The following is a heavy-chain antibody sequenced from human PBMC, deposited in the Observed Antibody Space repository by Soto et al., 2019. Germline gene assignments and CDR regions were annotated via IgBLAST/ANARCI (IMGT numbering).Heavy chain of an antibody. Sequence: ESGGGVVQPGRSLRLSCAASGFTFSNYGMHWVRQAPGKGLEWVAVIWYDGSNKDYADSVKGRFTISRDNSKNTLYLQMNSLRAEDTAVYYCARALGGSYATLDYWGQGTLVTVSS. CDR3: ARALGGSYATLDY. V-gene: IGHV3-33*01. CDR2: IWYDGSNK. J-gene: IGHJ4*02. CDR1: GFTFSNYG. D-gene: IGHD1-26*01.